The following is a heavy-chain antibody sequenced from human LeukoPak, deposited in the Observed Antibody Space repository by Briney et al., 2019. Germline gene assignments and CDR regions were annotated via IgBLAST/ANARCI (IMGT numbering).Heavy chain of an antibody. CDR1: GGSISSYY. V-gene: IGHV4-59*01. CDR2: IYYSGST. Sequence: SETLSLTCTVSGGSISSYYWSWIRQPPGKGLEWVGYIYYSGSTNYNPSLKSRVTISVEKSKNQFSLKLSSVTAADTAVYYCARDRWGSGSYYAPFDYWGQGTLVTVSS. CDR3: ARDRWGSGSYYAPFDY. D-gene: IGHD3-10*01. J-gene: IGHJ4*02.